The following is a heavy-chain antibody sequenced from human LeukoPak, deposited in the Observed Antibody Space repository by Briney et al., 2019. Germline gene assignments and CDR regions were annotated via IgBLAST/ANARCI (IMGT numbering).Heavy chain of an antibody. Sequence: SETLSLTCTVSGGSISNYYWSWIRQPPGKGLEWIGYIYYSGSTNYSPSLKSRVTISVDTSKNQFSLKLGSVTAADTAVYYCARLPLSGCSGGSCYPSFDYWGQGTLVTVSS. J-gene: IGHJ4*02. CDR2: IYYSGST. D-gene: IGHD2-15*01. V-gene: IGHV4-59*08. CDR1: GGSISNYY. CDR3: ARLPLSGCSGGSCYPSFDY.